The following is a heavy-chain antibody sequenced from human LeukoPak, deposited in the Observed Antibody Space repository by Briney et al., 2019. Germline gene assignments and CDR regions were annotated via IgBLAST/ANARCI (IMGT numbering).Heavy chain of an antibody. J-gene: IGHJ6*02. V-gene: IGHV3-30*18. D-gene: IGHD6-13*01. Sequence: PGGSLRLSCAASGFTFSSYGMHWVRQAPGKGLEWVAVISYDGSDKYYADSVKGRFTISRDNSKNTLYLQMNSLRAEDTAVYYCAKDPSIAAAGTGGYYYYYGMDVWGQGPTVTVSS. CDR2: ISYDGSDK. CDR1: GFTFSSYG. CDR3: AKDPSIAAAGTGGYYYYYGMDV.